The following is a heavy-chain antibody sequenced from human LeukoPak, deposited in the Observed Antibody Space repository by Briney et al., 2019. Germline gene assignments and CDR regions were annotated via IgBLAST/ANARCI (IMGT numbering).Heavy chain of an antibody. CDR3: ARDRKGFDP. Sequence: SVTLSLICTVSGGSISSYYWSWIRQPPGKGLEWIGYIYYSGSTNYNPSLKSQVTISVDTSKNQFSLKLSSVTAADTAVYYCARDRKGFDPWGQGTLVTVSS. CDR1: GGSISSYY. CDR2: IYYSGST. J-gene: IGHJ5*02. V-gene: IGHV4-59*01.